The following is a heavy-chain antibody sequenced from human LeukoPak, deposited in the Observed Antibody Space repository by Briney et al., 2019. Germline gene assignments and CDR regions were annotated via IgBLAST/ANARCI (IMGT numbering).Heavy chain of an antibody. CDR1: GYSFTSYW. V-gene: IGHV5-10-1*01. D-gene: IGHD4-17*01. J-gene: IGHJ4*02. CDR3: ASINDYGDPSGGY. CDR2: IDPSDSYT. Sequence: GESLRISCKGPGYSFTSYWINWVRQMPGKGLEWMGKIDPSDSYTNYSPSFQGHVTISADKSISTAYLQWSSLKASDTALYYCASINDYGDPSGGYWGQGTLVTVSS.